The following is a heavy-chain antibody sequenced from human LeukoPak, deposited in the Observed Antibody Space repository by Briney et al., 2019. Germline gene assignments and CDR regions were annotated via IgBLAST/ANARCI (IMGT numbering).Heavy chain of an antibody. Sequence: ASVTVSCKASGYAFTEYAMNWVRQAPGQGLEWMGWIHTYTGNPTYGQGFTGRFVFSLDTSVSTAYLQIISLKAEDTAVYYCARDPIRKSGSVALDPWGQGTLVIVSS. CDR3: ARDPIRKSGSVALDP. CDR2: IHTYTGNP. J-gene: IGHJ5*02. V-gene: IGHV7-4-1*02. CDR1: GYAFTEYA. D-gene: IGHD5-12*01.